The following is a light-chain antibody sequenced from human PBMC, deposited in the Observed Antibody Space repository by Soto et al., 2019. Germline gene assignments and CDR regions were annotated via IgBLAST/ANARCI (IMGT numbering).Light chain of an antibody. V-gene: IGKV2D-29*01. Sequence: DIVVTQTPLSLSVTPGQPASMSCKSSQSLLYSDGKTYLYWXLQRPGQPPQLLIYDVSNRFSGVPDRFSGRGSGTXFTLXISRVEAKEVGVYYCMQRTHVPITFGQGTRLEVK. J-gene: IGKJ5*01. CDR1: QSLLYSDGKTY. CDR3: MQRTHVPIT. CDR2: DVS.